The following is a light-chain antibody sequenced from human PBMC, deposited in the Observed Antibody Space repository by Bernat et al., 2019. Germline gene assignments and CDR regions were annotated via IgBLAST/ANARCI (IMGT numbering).Light chain of an antibody. CDR3: QKYGSSTGYA. CDR2: GAS. CDR1: QSVSSSY. Sequence: EIVLTQSPGTLSLSPGERATLSCRASQSVSSSYLAWYQQKPGQAPRLLIYGASSRATGIPDRFSGSGSGTDFTLTISRLEPEDFAVYYCQKYGSSTGYAFGQGTTLVIK. J-gene: IGKJ2*01. V-gene: IGKV3-20*01.